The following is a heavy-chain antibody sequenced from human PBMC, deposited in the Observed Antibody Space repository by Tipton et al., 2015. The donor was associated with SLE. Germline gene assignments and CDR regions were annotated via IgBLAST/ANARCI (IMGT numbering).Heavy chain of an antibody. CDR2: INTSGGST. D-gene: IGHD3-10*01. CDR1: GYTFTSYY. V-gene: IGHV1-46*01. Sequence: QSGAEVKKPGASVKVSCKASGYTFTSYYMHWVRQAPGQGLEWMGIINTSGGSTSYAQKFQGRVTMTADTSTTTAYMELRSLRSDDTAVYYCARSYYGSRHYYTHADHWGQGTQVTVSS. CDR3: ARSYYGSRHYYTHADH. J-gene: IGHJ4*02.